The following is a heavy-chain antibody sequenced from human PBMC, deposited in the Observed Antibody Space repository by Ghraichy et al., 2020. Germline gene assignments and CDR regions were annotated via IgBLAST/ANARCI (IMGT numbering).Heavy chain of an antibody. CDR1: GGSISSYY. CDR2: IYYSGST. CDR3: ARHTGDILTGYYMGSFDY. J-gene: IGHJ4*02. Sequence: ESLNISCTVSGGSISSYYWSWIRQPPGKGLEWIGYIYYSGSTNYNPSLKSRVTISVDTSKNQFSLKLSSVTAADTAVYYCARHTGDILTGYYMGSFDYWGQGTLVTVSS. D-gene: IGHD3-9*01. V-gene: IGHV4-59*08.